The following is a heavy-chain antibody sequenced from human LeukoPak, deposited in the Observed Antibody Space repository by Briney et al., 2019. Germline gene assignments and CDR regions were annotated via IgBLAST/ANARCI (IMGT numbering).Heavy chain of an antibody. CDR1: GFTFSSYE. CDR3: ARVRSSGWGKNFDY. V-gene: IGHV3-48*03. J-gene: IGHJ4*02. Sequence: GGSLRLSCAASGFTFSSYEMNWVRQAPGKGLEWVSYISSSGSTIYYADSVKGRFTISRDNAKNSLYLQMNSLRAEDTAVYYCARVRSSGWGKNFDYWGQGTLVTVSS. CDR2: ISSSGSTI. D-gene: IGHD6-19*01.